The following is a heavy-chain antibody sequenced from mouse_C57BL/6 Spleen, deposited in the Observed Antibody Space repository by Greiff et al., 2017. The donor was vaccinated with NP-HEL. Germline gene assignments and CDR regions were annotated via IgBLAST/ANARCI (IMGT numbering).Heavy chain of an antibody. CDR3: TRFDYEYDGAWFAY. D-gene: IGHD2-4*01. CDR2: IDPETGGT. Sequence: VQLQQSGAELVRPGASVTLSCKASGYTFTDYEMHWVKQTPVHGLEWIGAIDPETGGTAYNQKFKGKAILTADKSSSTAYMELRSLTSEDSAVYYCTRFDYEYDGAWFAYWGQGTLVTVSA. CDR1: GYTFTDYE. J-gene: IGHJ3*01. V-gene: IGHV1-15*01.